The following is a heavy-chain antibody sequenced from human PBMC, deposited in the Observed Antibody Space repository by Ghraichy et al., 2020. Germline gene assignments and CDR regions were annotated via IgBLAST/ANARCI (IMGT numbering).Heavy chain of an antibody. CDR1: GFTFSRYG. J-gene: IGHJ6*02. CDR2: TSYDGSNK. D-gene: IGHD3-22*01. Sequence: GGSLRLSCAVSGFTFSRYGMHWVRQAPGKGLEWVAVTSYDGSNKNYADSVKGRFTISRDNSKNTLYLQMSSLRAEDTAVYYCAKERESSGYYSFRGDYYGMDVWGQGTMVAVSS. CDR3: AKERESSGYYSFRGDYYGMDV. V-gene: IGHV3-30*18.